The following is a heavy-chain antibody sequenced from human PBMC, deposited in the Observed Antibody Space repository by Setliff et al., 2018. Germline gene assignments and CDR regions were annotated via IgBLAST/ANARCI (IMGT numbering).Heavy chain of an antibody. CDR1: GDSISSGDYF. CDR2: IYHSGSA. CDR3: AREVGTSTSIDAFDV. Sequence: PSETLSLTCTVSGDSISSGDYFWSWISQPPGKGLEWIAYIYHSGSAYYNPSLKSRVTMSVDTSKNQFSLHLTSVTAADTAVYYCAREVGTSTSIDAFDVWGQGMMVTVSS. D-gene: IGHD1-26*01. V-gene: IGHV4-30-4*08. J-gene: IGHJ3*01.